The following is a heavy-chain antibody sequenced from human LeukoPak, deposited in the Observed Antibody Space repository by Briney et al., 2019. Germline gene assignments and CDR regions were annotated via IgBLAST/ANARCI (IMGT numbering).Heavy chain of an antibody. D-gene: IGHD6-19*01. CDR1: GYTFTSYD. CDR2: MNPNSGNT. J-gene: IGHJ3*02. CDR3: ARGTPRSSGWSGDAFDI. Sequence: ASVKVSCKASGYTFTSYDINWVRQATGQGLEWMGWMNPNSGNTGYAQKFQGRVTITRNTSISTAYMELSSLRSDDTAVYYCARGTPRSSGWSGDAFDIWGQGTMVTVSS. V-gene: IGHV1-8*03.